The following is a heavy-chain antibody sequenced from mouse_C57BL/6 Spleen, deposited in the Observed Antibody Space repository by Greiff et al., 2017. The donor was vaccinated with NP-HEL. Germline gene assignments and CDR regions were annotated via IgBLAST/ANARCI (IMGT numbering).Heavy chain of an antibody. V-gene: IGHV5-4*01. J-gene: IGHJ1*03. CDR2: ISDGGSYT. Sequence: EVQLVESGGGLVKPGGSLKLSCAASGFTFSSYAMSWVRQTPEKRLEWVATISDGGSYTYYPDNVKGRFTISRDNAKNNLYLQMSHLKSEDTAMYYCARVGSSWYFDVWGTGTTVTVAS. CDR1: GFTFSSYA. CDR3: ARVGSSWYFDV. D-gene: IGHD1-1*01.